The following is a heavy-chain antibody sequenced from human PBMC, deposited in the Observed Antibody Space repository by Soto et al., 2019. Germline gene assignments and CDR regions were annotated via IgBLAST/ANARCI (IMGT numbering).Heavy chain of an antibody. CDR1: GGSISSAGYY. CDR2: IHSSGGP. J-gene: IGHJ2*01. CDR3: VEMPFTIGFMLDL. D-gene: IGHD2-2*01. V-gene: IGHV4-31*03. Sequence: SETLSLTCTVSGGSISSAGYYWSWIRQQTGKGLEGIGYIHSSGGPYYNPSLKSRVTMSIDTSNNHFSLRLRSVTAADTAVYFCVEMPFTIGFMLDLSARGTSVPVSS.